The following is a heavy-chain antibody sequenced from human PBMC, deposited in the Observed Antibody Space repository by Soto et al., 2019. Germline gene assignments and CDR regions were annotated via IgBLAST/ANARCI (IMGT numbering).Heavy chain of an antibody. D-gene: IGHD3-3*01. CDR3: TRYAGLERSGYYST. CDR2: MYPGNSDI. CDR1: GYSFTNCW. V-gene: IGHV5-51*01. Sequence: RTISCKGSGYSFTNCWLGWVRQIPWKVLEWMGIMYPGNSDIRYNPSFQGQVTMSADRSISTAYLQWSSLKASDTAIYYCTRYAGLERSGYYSTWGQGTPATV. J-gene: IGHJ5*02.